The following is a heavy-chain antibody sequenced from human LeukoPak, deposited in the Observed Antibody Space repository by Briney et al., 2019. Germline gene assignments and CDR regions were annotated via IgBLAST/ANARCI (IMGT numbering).Heavy chain of an antibody. Sequence: ASVKVSCKASGGTFSSYAISWVRQAPGQGLEWMGRVIPLLDITNYAQQFQGGVTITTDKSTTTVYMELSRLRSEDTAVYYCARSAVTGHFDSWGQGTLVTVSS. V-gene: IGHV1-69*04. CDR1: GGTFSSYA. J-gene: IGHJ4*02. CDR2: VIPLLDIT. D-gene: IGHD2-21*02. CDR3: ARSAVTGHFDS.